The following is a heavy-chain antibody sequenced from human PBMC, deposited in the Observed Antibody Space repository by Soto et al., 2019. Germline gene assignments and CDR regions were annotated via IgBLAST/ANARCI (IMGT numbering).Heavy chain of an antibody. CDR3: AGLPAVDLRYYFDS. D-gene: IGHD6-13*01. V-gene: IGHV3-7*01. Sequence: PGGSLRLSCAASGFTFSSYWMSWVRQAPGTGLEWVANIKHDAGGRYYVESVKGRFTISRDNAKNSLYLQMNSLRVEDTAVYYCAGLPAVDLRYYFDSWGQGTPVTVSS. CDR1: GFTFSSYW. J-gene: IGHJ4*02. CDR2: IKHDAGGR.